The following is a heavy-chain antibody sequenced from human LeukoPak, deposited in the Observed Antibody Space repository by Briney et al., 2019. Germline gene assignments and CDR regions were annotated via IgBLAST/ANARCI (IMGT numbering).Heavy chain of an antibody. J-gene: IGHJ4*02. Sequence: ASETLSLTCTVSGGSINSRSDYWGWIRQPPGKGLEWIGEINHSGSSNYNPSLKSRVTISVDTSKNQFSLKLTSVTAADTAVYYCARSYNRVVLLYYWGQGTLVTVSS. D-gene: IGHD3-10*01. CDR3: ARSYNRVVLLYY. CDR1: GGSINSRSDY. CDR2: INHSGSS. V-gene: IGHV4-39*07.